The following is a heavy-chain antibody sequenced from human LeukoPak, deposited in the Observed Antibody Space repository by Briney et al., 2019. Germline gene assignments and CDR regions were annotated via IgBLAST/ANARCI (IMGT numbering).Heavy chain of an antibody. Sequence: PGGSLRLSCAASGFTFNSYGMHWVRQAPGKGLEWVAFIRYDGSNKYYADSVRGRFTISRDNSKNTLYLQMNSLRAEDTAVYYCAKSQWELRVSESGMYFDHWGQGTLVTVSS. D-gene: IGHD1-26*01. V-gene: IGHV3-30*02. J-gene: IGHJ4*02. CDR1: GFTFNSYG. CDR3: AKSQWELRVSESGMYFDH. CDR2: IRYDGSNK.